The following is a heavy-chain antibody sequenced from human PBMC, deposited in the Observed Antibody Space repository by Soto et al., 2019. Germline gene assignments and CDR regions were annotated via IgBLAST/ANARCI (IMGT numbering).Heavy chain of an antibody. V-gene: IGHV3-21*01. Sequence: VGSLRLSCAASGFTFSSYSRNWVRQAPGKGLEWVSSISSSSSYIYYADSVKGRFTISGDNAKNSLYLQMNRLRAEDTAVYYCARDSEFGVVINYYYYYGMDVWGQGTTVTVSS. CDR1: GFTFSSYS. J-gene: IGHJ6*02. CDR3: ARDSEFGVVINYYYYYGMDV. D-gene: IGHD3-3*01. CDR2: ISSSSSYI.